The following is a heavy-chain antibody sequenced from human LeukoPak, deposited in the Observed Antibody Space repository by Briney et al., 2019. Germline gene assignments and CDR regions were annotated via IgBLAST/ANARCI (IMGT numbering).Heavy chain of an antibody. D-gene: IGHD1-14*01. Sequence: SGGSLRLSCAASGFTFSGHWMSWVRQAPGKGLEWVANINQGGSDKYYVDSVKGRFTISRDNANSLLYLQMNSLRGEDTAVYYCTRDRSRAEDDWGQGTLVTVSS. CDR3: TRDRSRAEDD. J-gene: IGHJ4*02. V-gene: IGHV3-7*01. CDR1: GFTFSGHW. CDR2: INQGGSDK.